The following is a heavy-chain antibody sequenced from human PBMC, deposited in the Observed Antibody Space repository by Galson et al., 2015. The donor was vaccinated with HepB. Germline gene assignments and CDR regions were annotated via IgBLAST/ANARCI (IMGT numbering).Heavy chain of an antibody. J-gene: IGHJ4*02. Sequence: SLRLSCAASGFTFSSYGMHWVRQAPGKGLEWVAVISYDGSNKYYADSVKGRFTISRDNSKNTLYLQMNSLRAEDTAVYYCAKPWCPSDYGDYVLDYWGQGTLVTVSS. CDR1: GFTFSSYG. V-gene: IGHV3-30*18. D-gene: IGHD4-17*01. CDR2: ISYDGSNK. CDR3: AKPWCPSDYGDYVLDY.